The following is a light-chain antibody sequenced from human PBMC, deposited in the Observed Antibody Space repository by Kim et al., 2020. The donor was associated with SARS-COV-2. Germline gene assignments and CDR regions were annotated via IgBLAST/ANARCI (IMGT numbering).Light chain of an antibody. V-gene: IGLV3-21*04. CDR2: YNT. CDR3: QVWARSSDSV. Sequence: SYELTQPPSVSVAPGKTARITCGGNDIGTKSVHWYQARPGQAPVMVIYYNTDRPSGIPERVSGSNSGNTATLTISGVEAGDEADYYCQVWARSSDSVF. CDR1: DIGTKS. J-gene: IGLJ7*01.